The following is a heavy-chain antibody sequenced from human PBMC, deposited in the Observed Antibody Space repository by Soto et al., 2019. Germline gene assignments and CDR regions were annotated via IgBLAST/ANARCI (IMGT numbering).Heavy chain of an antibody. CDR2: ISSSRSYI. D-gene: IGHD5-18*01. V-gene: IGHV3-21*01. CDR3: ARHGYNYGGGYFDY. CDR1: GFTLSSYP. Sequence: GESLRISFEASGFTLSSYPMNWVRQAPGKGLEWVSSISSSRSYIYYADSVKGRFTISRDNAKNSLYLQMNGLRAEDTAVYYCARHGYNYGGGYFDYWGQGT. J-gene: IGHJ4*02.